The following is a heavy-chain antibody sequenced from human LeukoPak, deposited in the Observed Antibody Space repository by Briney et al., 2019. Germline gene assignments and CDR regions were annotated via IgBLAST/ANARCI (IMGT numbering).Heavy chain of an antibody. CDR1: GFSFNNYA. V-gene: IGHV3-23*01. J-gene: IGHJ4*02. Sequence: PGGSLRLSCAASGFSFNNYALTWVRQAPGKGLEWVSAICGSSNNTYYADSVKGRFTISRDNSKNTLDLQMNSLKVEDTAVYYCAKFRYHSNDNNYLDFNYWGQGTLVTVSS. CDR2: ICGSSNNT. CDR3: AKFRYHSNDNNYLDFNY. D-gene: IGHD3-22*01.